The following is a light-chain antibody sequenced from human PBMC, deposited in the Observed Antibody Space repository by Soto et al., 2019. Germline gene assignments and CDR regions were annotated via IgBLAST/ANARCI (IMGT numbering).Light chain of an antibody. J-gene: IGLJ1*01. Sequence: QSVLTQPPSVSGAPGQRVTISCTGSNSNIGAGYDVHWYQHLPGTAPKLLIYGNSNRPSGVPDRFSGSKSGTSASLAITGLQADDEADYYCQSYDSSLSGYYVIGTGTKVTVV. CDR1: NSNIGAGYD. V-gene: IGLV1-40*01. CDR2: GNS. CDR3: QSYDSSLSGYYV.